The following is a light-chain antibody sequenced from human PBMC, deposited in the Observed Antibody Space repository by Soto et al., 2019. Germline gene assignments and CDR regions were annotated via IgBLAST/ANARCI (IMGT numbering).Light chain of an antibody. CDR1: QSVSSY. Sequence: SVLTQSPATLSLSPGERATLSCRASQSVSSYLAWYQQKPGQAPRLLIYDASNRAPGIPARFSGSGSGTDFTLTISSLEPEDFAVYYCQQRSNWPPYTFGQGTKLEMK. V-gene: IGKV3-11*01. CDR3: QQRSNWPPYT. CDR2: DAS. J-gene: IGKJ2*01.